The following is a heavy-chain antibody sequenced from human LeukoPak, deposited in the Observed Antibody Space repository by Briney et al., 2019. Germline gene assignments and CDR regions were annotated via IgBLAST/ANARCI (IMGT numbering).Heavy chain of an antibody. CDR2: IYYSGST. Sequence: SETLSLTCTVSGGSISSSSYYWGWIRQPPGKGLEWIGSIYYSGSTYYNPSLKSRVTISVDTSKNQFSLKLSSVTAADTAVYYCARHVLMRDTAQRSVFDYWGQGTLVTVSS. CDR1: GGSISSSSYY. V-gene: IGHV4-39*01. D-gene: IGHD5-18*01. J-gene: IGHJ4*02. CDR3: ARHVLMRDTAQRSVFDY.